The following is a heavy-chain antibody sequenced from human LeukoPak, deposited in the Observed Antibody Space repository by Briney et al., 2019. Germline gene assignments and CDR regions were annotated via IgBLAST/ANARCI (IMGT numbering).Heavy chain of an antibody. V-gene: IGHV3-9*01. Sequence: GGSLRLSCAASGFTFDDYAMHWVRQAPGKGLEWVSGISWNSGSIGYADSVKGRFTISRDNAKNSLYLQMNSLRAEDTAVYYCARDLVRGYSDYWGQGTLVTVSS. CDR2: ISWNSGSI. J-gene: IGHJ4*02. D-gene: IGHD3-10*01. CDR3: ARDLVRGYSDY. CDR1: GFTFDDYA.